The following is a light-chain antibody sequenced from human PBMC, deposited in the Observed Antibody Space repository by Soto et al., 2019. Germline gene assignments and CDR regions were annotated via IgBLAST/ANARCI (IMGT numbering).Light chain of an antibody. V-gene: IGLV2-14*01. Sequence: QSVLTQPPSASGSPGQSVTISCTGTSSDIGAYIYVSWYQQHPDEAPKLIIFEVSNRPSGISSRFSGSKSGNTASLTISGLQAEDEADYYCASYTSSSTSVIFGRGTQLTVL. CDR1: SSDIGAYIY. J-gene: IGLJ2*01. CDR2: EVS. CDR3: ASYTSSSTSVI.